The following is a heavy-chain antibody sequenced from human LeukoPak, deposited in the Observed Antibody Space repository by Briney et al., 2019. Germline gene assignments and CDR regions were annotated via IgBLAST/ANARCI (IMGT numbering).Heavy chain of an antibody. D-gene: IGHD3-10*01. CDR3: ARDWVTMVRGVPYGGMDV. J-gene: IGHJ6*02. Sequence: GSLRLSCAASGFTFSSYWMSWVRQAPGKGLEWVANIKQDGSEKYYVDSVKGRFTISRDNAKNSLYLQMNSLRAEDTAVYYCARDWVTMVRGVPYGGMDVWGQGTTVTVSS. CDR2: IKQDGSEK. V-gene: IGHV3-7*01. CDR1: GFTFSSYW.